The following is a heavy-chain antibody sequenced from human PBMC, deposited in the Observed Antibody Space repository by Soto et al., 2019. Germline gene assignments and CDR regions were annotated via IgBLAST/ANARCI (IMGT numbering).Heavy chain of an antibody. D-gene: IGHD3-22*01. CDR2: IYYSGST. J-gene: IGHJ4*02. V-gene: IGHV4-30-4*01. CDR1: GGSISSGDYY. CDR3: ARGPLLVSHSSGGKFDY. Sequence: PSETLSLTCTVSGGSISSGDYYWSWIRQPPGKGLEWIGYIYYSGSTYYNPSLKSRVTISVDTSKNQFSLKLSSVTAADTAVYYCARGPLLVSHSSGGKFDYWGQGTLVTVSS.